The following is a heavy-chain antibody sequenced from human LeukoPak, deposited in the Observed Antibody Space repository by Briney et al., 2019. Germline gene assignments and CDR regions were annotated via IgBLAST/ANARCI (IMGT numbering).Heavy chain of an antibody. CDR1: GFTFSNYW. Sequence: GGSLRLSCVASGFTFSNYWMTWVRQAPGKGLEWVANIKQDGSEKYYVDSVKGRFTISRDNAKNSLYLQMNSLRGEDTAVYYWAREGPDYWGQGTLVTVSS. CDR2: IKQDGSEK. CDR3: AREGPDY. V-gene: IGHV3-7*03. J-gene: IGHJ4*02.